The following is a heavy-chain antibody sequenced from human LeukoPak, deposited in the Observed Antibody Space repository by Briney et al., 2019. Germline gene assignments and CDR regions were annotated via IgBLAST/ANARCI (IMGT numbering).Heavy chain of an antibody. V-gene: IGHV1-69*05. CDR3: ARGGIVVVPAAIDDAFDI. J-gene: IGHJ3*02. CDR2: IIPIFGTA. CDR1: GGTSSSYA. Sequence: ASVKVSCKASGGTSSSYAISWVRQAPGQGLEWMGGIIPIFGTANYAQKFQGRVTITTDESTSTAYMELSSLRSEDTAVYYCARGGIVVVPAAIDDAFDIWGLGTMVTVSS. D-gene: IGHD2-2*01.